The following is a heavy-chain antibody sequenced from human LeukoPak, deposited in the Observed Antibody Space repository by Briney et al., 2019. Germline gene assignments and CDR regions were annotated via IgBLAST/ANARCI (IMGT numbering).Heavy chain of an antibody. CDR1: GGSISSSSYY. J-gene: IGHJ6*03. Sequence: KTSETLSLTCTVSGGSISSSSYYWGWIRQPPGKGLEWIGSIYYSGSTYYNPSLKSRVTISVDTSKNQFSLKLSSVTAADTAVYYCARTIHEDSSSWYRVSYYYYMDVWGKGTTVTISS. CDR3: ARTIHEDSSSWYRVSYYYYMDV. V-gene: IGHV4-39*07. CDR2: IYYSGST. D-gene: IGHD6-13*01.